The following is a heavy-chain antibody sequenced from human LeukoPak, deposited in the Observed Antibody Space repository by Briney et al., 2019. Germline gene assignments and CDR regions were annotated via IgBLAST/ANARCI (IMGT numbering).Heavy chain of an antibody. Sequence: GGSLRLSCAASGFTFSSYAMHWVRQAPGKGLEWVSDISGTGVGTYYADSVKGRFTISRDNSRNTLYLQMSSLRAEDTAVYYCARSGWSYNWFDPWGQGTLVTVSS. CDR3: ARSGWSYNWFDP. V-gene: IGHV3-23*01. CDR2: ISGTGVGT. CDR1: GFTFSSYA. J-gene: IGHJ5*02. D-gene: IGHD6-19*01.